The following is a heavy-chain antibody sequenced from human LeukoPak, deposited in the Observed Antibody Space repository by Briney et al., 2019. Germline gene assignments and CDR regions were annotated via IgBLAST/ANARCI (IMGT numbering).Heavy chain of an antibody. Sequence: ASVKVSCKASGYTFTDYGISWVRQAPGQGLEWMGWISAYNGNTNYAQKLQGRVTMTTDTSTSTAYMELRSLRSDDTAVYYCARESSGWYVDDYWGQGTLVTVSS. CDR1: GYTFTDYG. V-gene: IGHV1-18*01. CDR2: ISAYNGNT. CDR3: ARESSGWYVDDY. J-gene: IGHJ4*02. D-gene: IGHD6-19*01.